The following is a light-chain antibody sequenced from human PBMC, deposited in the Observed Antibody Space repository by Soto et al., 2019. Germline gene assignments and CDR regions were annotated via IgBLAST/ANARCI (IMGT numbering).Light chain of an antibody. Sequence: QSALTQPASVSGWPGQSITIYCTGTSSDVGGSIYVSWYQLSPGKAPKLLIYDVDRPSGVSNXFXGSKSGNTASLTISGRQAEDEADYYCNSYTSSGTVVFGGGTKLTVL. CDR3: NSYTSSGTVV. CDR2: DV. V-gene: IGLV2-14*01. J-gene: IGLJ3*02. CDR1: SSDVGGSIY.